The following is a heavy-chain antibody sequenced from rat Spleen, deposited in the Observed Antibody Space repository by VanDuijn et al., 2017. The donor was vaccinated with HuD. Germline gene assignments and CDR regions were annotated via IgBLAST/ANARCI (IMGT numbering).Heavy chain of an antibody. CDR2: INTDGGST. CDR3: AKGGYSTYFLYYVMDA. V-gene: IGHV5-58*01. J-gene: IGHJ4*01. Sequence: EVQLVETGGGLVQPGRSLKLSCVASGVTFSSYWMYWIRQAPGTGLVWVSSINTDGGSTYYPNSVKGRFTISRDTAENTVYLQMNSLRSEDTATYYCAKGGYSTYFLYYVMDAWGQGASVTVSS. D-gene: IGHD1-6*01. CDR1: GVTFSSYW.